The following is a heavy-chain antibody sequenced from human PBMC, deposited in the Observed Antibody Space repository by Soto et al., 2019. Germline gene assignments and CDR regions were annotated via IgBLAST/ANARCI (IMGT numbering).Heavy chain of an antibody. J-gene: IGHJ4*01. Sequence: GGSLRLSWAPSRFTSGYHAMNCVRQAPGKGQKWVSPISSNGENTHYADSVKGRFIISSDTSSNTVALQINSLRVEDTAIYYCVSWISAYFDSCGRGTLVTVCS. CDR3: VSWISAYFDS. V-gene: IGHV3-23*01. CDR1: RFTSGYHA. CDR2: ISSNGENT. D-gene: IGHD2-2*03.